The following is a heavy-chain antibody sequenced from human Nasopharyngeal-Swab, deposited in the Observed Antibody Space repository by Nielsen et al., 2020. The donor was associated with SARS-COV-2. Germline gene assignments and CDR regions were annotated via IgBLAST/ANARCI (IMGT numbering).Heavy chain of an antibody. V-gene: IGHV3-20*04. J-gene: IGHJ4*02. CDR2: INWNGGST. D-gene: IGHD2/OR15-2a*01. CDR3: ARRIFDY. Sequence: GESLKISCAASGFTFDDYGMNWVRQAPGKGLEWVSGINWNGGSTSYAASVKGRFTISRDNAKNSLYLQMNSLRAEDTAVYYCARRIFDYWGQGTLVTVSS. CDR1: GFTFDDYG.